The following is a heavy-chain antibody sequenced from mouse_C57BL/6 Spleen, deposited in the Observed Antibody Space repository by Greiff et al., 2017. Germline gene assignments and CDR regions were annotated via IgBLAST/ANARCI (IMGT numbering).Heavy chain of an antibody. V-gene: IGHV3-6*01. CDR1: GYSITSGYY. CDR2: ISYDGSN. J-gene: IGHJ1*03. Sequence: EVKLQESGPGLVKPSQSLSLTCSVTGYSITSGYYWNWIRQFPGNKLEWMGYISYDGSNNYNPSLKNRISITRDTSKNQFFLKLNSVTTEDTATYYCARVSTVRYFDVWGTGTTVTVSS. CDR3: ARVSTVRYFDV. D-gene: IGHD1-1*01.